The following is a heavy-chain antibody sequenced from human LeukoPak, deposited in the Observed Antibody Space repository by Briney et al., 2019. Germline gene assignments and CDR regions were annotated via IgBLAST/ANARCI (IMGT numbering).Heavy chain of an antibody. J-gene: IGHJ4*02. D-gene: IGHD2-21*01. CDR3: VKDIPLFVSLIVRDL. V-gene: IGHV3-30*02. CDR2: IPNDGKNT. CDR1: GFTFSRFG. Sequence: GGSLRLSCAASGFTFSRFGMHWVRQAPGKGLEWVSFIPNDGKNTYFADSVKGRFSVSRDNSKNTLYLQMNSLRHEDTAVYYCVKDIPLFVSLIVRDLWGQGTLVTVSS.